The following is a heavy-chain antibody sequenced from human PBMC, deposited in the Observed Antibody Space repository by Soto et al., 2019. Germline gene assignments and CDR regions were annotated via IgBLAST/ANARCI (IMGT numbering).Heavy chain of an antibody. V-gene: IGHV4-34*01. CDR1: GGSFSGYY. Sequence: QVQLQQWGAGLLKPSETLSLTCAVYGGSFSGYYWSWIRQPPGKGLEWIGEINHSGSTNYNPSLKSRVTISVDTSNNQFSLKLSSVTAADTAVYYCARVLAAAGSDAFDIWGQGTMVTVSS. CDR2: INHSGST. CDR3: ARVLAAAGSDAFDI. D-gene: IGHD6-13*01. J-gene: IGHJ3*02.